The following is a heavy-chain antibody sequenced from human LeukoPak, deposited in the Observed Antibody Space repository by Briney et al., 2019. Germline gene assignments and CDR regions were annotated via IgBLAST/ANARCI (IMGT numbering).Heavy chain of an antibody. CDR3: ARRAGAYSHPYDY. J-gene: IGHJ4*02. CDR1: GFTVSSNS. Sequence: GGSLRLSCAASGFTVSSNSMSWVRQAPGKGLGWVSFIYSGGSTYYTDSVKGRFTISRDNSKNTLYLQMNSLKAYDTAVYYCARRAGAYSHPYDYWGQGTLVTVSS. V-gene: IGHV3-53*01. D-gene: IGHD4/OR15-4a*01. CDR2: IYSGGST.